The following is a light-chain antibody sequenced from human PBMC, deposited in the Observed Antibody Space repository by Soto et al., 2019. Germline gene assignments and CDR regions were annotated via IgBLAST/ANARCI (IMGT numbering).Light chain of an antibody. CDR1: QSISTY. CDR2: TSF. V-gene: IGKV1-39*01. J-gene: IGKJ1*01. Sequence: DVQMTQYPSSLSASVGDRVTITCRASQSISTYLHWYQQKPGEAPNLLIHTSFTLYSGVPSRFSGTGSGTDFTLTISSLQPEDFATYFCQQAFSAEWTFGQGTKVDIK. CDR3: QQAFSAEWT.